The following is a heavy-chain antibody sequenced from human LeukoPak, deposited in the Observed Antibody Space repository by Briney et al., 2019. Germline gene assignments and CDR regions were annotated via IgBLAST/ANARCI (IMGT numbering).Heavy chain of an antibody. V-gene: IGHV3-30-3*01. Sequence: GGSLRLSCAASGFTFSSYAMHWVRQAPGKGLEWVAVISYDGSNKYYADSVKGRFTISRDNSKNTLYLQMNSLRAEDTAVYYCASGPASDFDYWGQGTLVTVSS. CDR1: GFTFSSYA. CDR3: ASGPASDFDY. CDR2: ISYDGSNK. J-gene: IGHJ4*02.